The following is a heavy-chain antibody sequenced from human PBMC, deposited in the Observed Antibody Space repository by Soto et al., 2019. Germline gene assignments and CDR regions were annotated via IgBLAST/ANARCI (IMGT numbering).Heavy chain of an antibody. CDR1: GGSISSDDW. CDR2: IYHSGTT. Sequence: QVQLQESGPGLVKPSGTLSLTCAVSGGSISSDDWWTWVRQTPGKGREWIGEIYHSGTTNYNPSLMSRVTLAVDKAKSQFSLRLDSVTAADTAVYYCARSDCYGVCRGKWLDPWGQGILVTVSS. CDR3: ARSDCYGVCRGKWLDP. V-gene: IGHV4-4*02. J-gene: IGHJ5*02. D-gene: IGHD2-21*02.